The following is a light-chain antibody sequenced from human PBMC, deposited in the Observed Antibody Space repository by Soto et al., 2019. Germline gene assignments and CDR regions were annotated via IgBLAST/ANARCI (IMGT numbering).Light chain of an antibody. V-gene: IGLV2-8*01. CDR3: ASFAGNGNYV. Sequence: QSALTQPPSASGSPGQSVTISCSGTSSDVGGYNHVSWYQQHPGRAPNLMIYDVTKRPSGVPDRFSGSKSGNTAPLTVSGLQAEDEAVYYCASFAGNGNYVFGTGTKLTVL. CDR2: DVT. J-gene: IGLJ1*01. CDR1: SSDVGGYNH.